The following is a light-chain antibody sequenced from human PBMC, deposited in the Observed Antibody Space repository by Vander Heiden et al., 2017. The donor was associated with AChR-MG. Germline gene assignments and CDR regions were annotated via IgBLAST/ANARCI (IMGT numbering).Light chain of an antibody. J-gene: IGKJ1*01. Sequence: DIQMTQSPSSLSASIGDRVTITCQASQSISTYLNWYQQKPGKAPKVLIYGATSLQSGVPSRFSGSGSGTDFILTISRLQPEDFATYYCQQSDGTPRTFGQGTKVEVK. CDR2: GAT. CDR1: QSISTY. CDR3: QQSDGTPRT. V-gene: IGKV1-39*01.